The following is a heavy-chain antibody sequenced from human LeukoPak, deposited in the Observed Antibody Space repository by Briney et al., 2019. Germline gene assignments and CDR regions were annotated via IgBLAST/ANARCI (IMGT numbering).Heavy chain of an antibody. CDR3: AKRSYYCSSSSCPQYYYYMDV. J-gene: IGHJ6*03. Sequence: GGSLRLSCAASGFTFNSYGMHWVRQAPGKGLEWVAFIRYDGSDKYYADSVKGRLTISRDNSKNTLYLQMSSLRAEDTAVYYCAKRSYYCSSSSCPQYYYYMDVWGKGTTVTVSS. D-gene: IGHD2-2*01. CDR1: GFTFNSYG. V-gene: IGHV3-30*02. CDR2: IRYDGSDK.